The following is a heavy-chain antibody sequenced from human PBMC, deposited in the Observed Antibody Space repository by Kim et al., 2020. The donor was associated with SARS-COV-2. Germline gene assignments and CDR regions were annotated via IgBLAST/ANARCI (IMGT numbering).Heavy chain of an antibody. Sequence: ASVKVSCKASGYTFTSYGISWVRQAPGQGLEWMGWISAYNGNTNYAQKLQGRVTMTTDTSTSTAYMELRSLRSDDTAVYYCARTHLKPYYYGSGSLGNWFDPWGQGTLVTVSS. V-gene: IGHV1-18*01. J-gene: IGHJ5*02. D-gene: IGHD3-10*01. CDR2: ISAYNGNT. CDR3: ARTHLKPYYYGSGSLGNWFDP. CDR1: GYTFTSYG.